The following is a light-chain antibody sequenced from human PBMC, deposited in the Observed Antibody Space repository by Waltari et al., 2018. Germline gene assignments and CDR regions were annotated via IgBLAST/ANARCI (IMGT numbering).Light chain of an antibody. CDR3: QQYGSSPRT. Sequence: ASQSVSSSYLAWYQQKPGQAPRLLIYGASSRATGIPDRFSGSGSGTDFTLTISRLEPEDFAVYYCQQYGSSPRTFGQGTNVEIK. CDR2: GAS. V-gene: IGKV3-20*01. J-gene: IGKJ1*01. CDR1: QSVSSSY.